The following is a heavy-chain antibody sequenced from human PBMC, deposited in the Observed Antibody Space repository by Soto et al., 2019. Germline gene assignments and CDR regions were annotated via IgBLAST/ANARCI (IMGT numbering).Heavy chain of an antibody. D-gene: IGHD5-12*01. Sequence: QVHLVQSGAEVKRPGASVKVSCKASGYTLTDYYIHWVRQAPGQGLEWLGWINPSSGGTNYAQKFRGRVTLSRDTSISTSYLELGRLTTDYTPFYYGAIDGGVASVYGMDDWGQGTTVTVSS. CDR3: AIDGGVASVYGMDD. J-gene: IGHJ6*02. CDR1: GYTLTDYY. CDR2: INPSSGGT. V-gene: IGHV1-2*02.